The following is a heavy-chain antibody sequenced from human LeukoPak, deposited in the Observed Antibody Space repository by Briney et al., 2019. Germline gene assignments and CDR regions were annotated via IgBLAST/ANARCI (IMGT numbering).Heavy chain of an antibody. CDR1: GFTFSSYA. CDR2: ISYDGSNK. D-gene: IGHD3-10*01. Sequence: GGSLRLSCAASGFTFSSYAMHWVRQAPGKGLEWVAVISYDGSNKYYADSVKGRFTISRDNSKNTLYLQMSSLRAEDTAVYYCARESDYFDYWGQGTLVTVSS. CDR3: ARESDYFDY. J-gene: IGHJ4*02. V-gene: IGHV3-30-3*01.